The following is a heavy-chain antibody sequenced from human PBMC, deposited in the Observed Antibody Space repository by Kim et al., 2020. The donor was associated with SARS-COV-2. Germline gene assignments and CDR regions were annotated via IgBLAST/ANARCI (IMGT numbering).Heavy chain of an antibody. CDR1: GGSISSGGYY. Sequence: SDTLSLTCTVSGGSISSGGYYWSWIRQHPGKGLEWIGYIYYSGSTYYNPSLKSRVTISVDTSKNQFSLKLSSVTAADTAVYYCARGTPYCSSTSCDGIWGQGTLVTVSS. V-gene: IGHV4-31*03. CDR2: IYYSGST. J-gene: IGHJ4*02. CDR3: ARGTPYCSSTSCDGI. D-gene: IGHD2-2*01.